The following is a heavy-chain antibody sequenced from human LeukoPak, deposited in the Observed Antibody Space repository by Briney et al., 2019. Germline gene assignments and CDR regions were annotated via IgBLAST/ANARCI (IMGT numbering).Heavy chain of an antibody. J-gene: IGHJ5*02. V-gene: IGHV3-53*01. CDR2: IYSGGST. CDR3: ARNYYDSSGFLP. Sequence: GGSLRLSCAASGFTVSSNYMSWVRQAPGKGLEWVSVIYSGGSTYYADSVKGRFTISRDNSKTTLYLQMNSLRAEDTAVYYCARNYYDSSGFLPWGQGTLVTVSS. CDR1: GFTVSSNY. D-gene: IGHD3-22*01.